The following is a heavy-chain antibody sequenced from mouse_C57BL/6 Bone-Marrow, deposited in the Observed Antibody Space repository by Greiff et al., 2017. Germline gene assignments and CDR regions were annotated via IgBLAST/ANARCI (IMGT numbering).Heavy chain of an antibody. Sequence: QVQLQQPGAELVMPGASVKLSCKASGYTFTSYWLHWVKQRPGQGLEWIGEIDPSDSYTNYNQKFKGKSTLTVDKSSSTAYMQLSSLTSEDSAVYYFAREPIITTVVANAKDYWGQGTSVTVSS. CDR2: IDPSDSYT. D-gene: IGHD1-1*01. V-gene: IGHV1-69*01. CDR1: GYTFTSYW. J-gene: IGHJ4*01. CDR3: AREPIITTVVANAKDY.